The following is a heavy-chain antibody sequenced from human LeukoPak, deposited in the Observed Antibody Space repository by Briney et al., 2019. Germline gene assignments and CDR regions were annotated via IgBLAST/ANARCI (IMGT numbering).Heavy chain of an antibody. CDR1: GFTFSSYS. J-gene: IGHJ3*02. D-gene: IGHD6-13*01. CDR3: ARDSGSSTWLNDAFDI. CDR2: ISSSSSYI. Sequence: GGSLRLSCAASGFTFSSYSMNWVRQAPGKGLEWVSSISSSSSYIYYADSVKGRFTISRDNAKNSLYLQMNSLRAEDTAVYYCARDSGSSTWLNDAFDIWGQGTMVTVSS. V-gene: IGHV3-21*01.